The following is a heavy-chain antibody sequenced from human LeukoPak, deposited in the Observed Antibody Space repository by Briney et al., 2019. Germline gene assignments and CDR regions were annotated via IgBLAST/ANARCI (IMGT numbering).Heavy chain of an antibody. V-gene: IGHV4-39*01. J-gene: IGHJ4*02. Sequence: PSETLSLTCTVSGGSISSSSYYWGWIRQPPGKGLEWIGTIYYTGITHYNPSLKSRVTISVDTSKNQFSLKLSSVTAADTAVYYCARRTLTGYSYYFDYWGQGTLVTVSS. CDR1: GGSISSSSYY. CDR3: ARRTLTGYSYYFDY. CDR2: IYYTGIT. D-gene: IGHD3-9*01.